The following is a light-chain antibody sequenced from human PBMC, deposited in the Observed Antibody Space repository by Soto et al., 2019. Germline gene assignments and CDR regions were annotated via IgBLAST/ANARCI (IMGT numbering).Light chain of an antibody. V-gene: IGKV3-11*01. CDR1: QSVSGY. J-gene: IGKJ4*01. Sequence: EIVLTQSPATLSLSPGNRATLSCRASQSVSGYLAWYQQKPGQAPRLLIYDASNWATGIPARFSGSGSGTAFTLTITSLGPEDFAVYYCQQRSNWPSTFGGGTKVEI. CDR2: DAS. CDR3: QQRSNWPST.